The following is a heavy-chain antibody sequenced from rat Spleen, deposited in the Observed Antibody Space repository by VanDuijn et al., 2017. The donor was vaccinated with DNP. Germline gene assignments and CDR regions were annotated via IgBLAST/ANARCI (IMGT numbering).Heavy chain of an antibody. V-gene: IGHV5-27*01. D-gene: IGHD1-11*01. CDR1: GITFSDYY. Sequence: EVQLVESGGGLVQPGRSLRLSCAVSGITFSDYYMAWVRQAPTKGLEWVAFISTGGDNTYYRDSVKGRFTISRDNAKSTLYLQMDSLRSEDTATYYCTTASTEGFAYWGQGTLVTVS. J-gene: IGHJ3*01. CDR2: ISTGGDNT. CDR3: TTASTEGFAY.